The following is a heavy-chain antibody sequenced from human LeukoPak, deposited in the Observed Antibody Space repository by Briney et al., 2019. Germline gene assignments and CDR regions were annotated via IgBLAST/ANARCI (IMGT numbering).Heavy chain of an antibody. V-gene: IGHV3-30*04. J-gene: IGHJ4*02. CDR3: AIDAGY. CDR2: ISYDGSNK. Sequence: GGSLRLSCAASGFTFSSYAMHWVRQAPGKGLEWVAVISYDGSNKYYADSAKGRFTISRDNSKNTLYLQMNSLRAEDTAVYYCAIDAGYWGQGTLVTVSS. D-gene: IGHD2-8*01. CDR1: GFTFSSYA.